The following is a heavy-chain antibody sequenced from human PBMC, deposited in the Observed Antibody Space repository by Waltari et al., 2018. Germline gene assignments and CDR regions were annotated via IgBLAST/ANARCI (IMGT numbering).Heavy chain of an antibody. Sequence: RWVRQLAGKGLEWIGRIRGDRRNNYNPSLESRVTISMYTSNRQFSLKVSSATAAETAVYYGARDRGQGLYLDSWGQGTLVTVSP. V-gene: IGHV4-4*02. CDR3: ARDRGQGLYLDS. D-gene: IGHD1-26*01. J-gene: IGHJ4*02. CDR2: IRGDRRN.